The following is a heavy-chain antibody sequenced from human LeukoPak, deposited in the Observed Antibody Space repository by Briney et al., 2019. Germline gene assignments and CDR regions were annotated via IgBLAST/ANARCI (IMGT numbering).Heavy chain of an antibody. V-gene: IGHV3-23*01. D-gene: IGHD3-22*01. CDR3: AKVLIVVVSYYFDY. J-gene: IGHJ4*02. Sequence: GGSLRLSCAASGFTFSSYAMSWVRQAPGMGLEWVSAISGSGGSTYYADSVKGRFTISRDNSKNTLYLQMNSLRAEDTAVYYCAKVLIVVVSYYFDYWGQGTLVTVSS. CDR1: GFTFSSYA. CDR2: ISGSGGST.